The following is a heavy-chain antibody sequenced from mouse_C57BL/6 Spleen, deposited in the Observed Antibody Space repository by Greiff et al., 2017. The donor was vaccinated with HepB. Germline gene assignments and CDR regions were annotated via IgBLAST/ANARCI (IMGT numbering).Heavy chain of an antibody. V-gene: IGHV5-17*01. J-gene: IGHJ2*01. CDR1: GFTFSDYG. CDR2: ISSGSSTI. CDR3: ARGYYFDY. Sequence: EVQLVESGGGLVKPGGSLKLSCAASGFTFSDYGMHWVRQAPQKGLEWVAYISSGSSTIYYADKVKGRFTISRDNAKNHLFLQMTSLRSEDTAMYYCARGYYFDYWGQGTTLTVSS.